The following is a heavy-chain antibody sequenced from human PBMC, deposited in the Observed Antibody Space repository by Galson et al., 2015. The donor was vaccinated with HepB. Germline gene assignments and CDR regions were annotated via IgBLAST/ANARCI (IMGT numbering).Heavy chain of an antibody. V-gene: IGHV2-70*01. D-gene: IGHD3-3*01. Sequence: PALVKPTQTLTLTCTFSGFSLSTSGMSVSWIRQPPGKALEWLALIDWDDNKYYSTSLKTRLTISKDTSKNQVVLTMTKMDPVDTATYFCARIFAGGYDFWSGDHSGGSLGGMDGWGQGTTVTVSS. CDR1: GFSLSTSGMS. J-gene: IGHJ6*02. CDR2: IDWDDNK. CDR3: ARIFAGGYDFWSGDHSGGSLGGMDG.